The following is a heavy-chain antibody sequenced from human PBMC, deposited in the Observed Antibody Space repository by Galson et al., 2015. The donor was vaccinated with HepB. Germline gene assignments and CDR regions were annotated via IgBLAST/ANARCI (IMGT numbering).Heavy chain of an antibody. J-gene: IGHJ4*02. D-gene: IGHD3-22*01. Sequence: SLRLSCAASGFTFSSYAMSWVRQAPGKGLEWVSAISGSGGSTYYADSVKGRFTISRDNSKNTLYLQMNSLRAEDTAVYYCAKDDFTPSYDSSDLGVGYWGQGTLVTVSS. CDR2: ISGSGGST. CDR3: AKDDFTPSYDSSDLGVGY. CDR1: GFTFSSYA. V-gene: IGHV3-23*01.